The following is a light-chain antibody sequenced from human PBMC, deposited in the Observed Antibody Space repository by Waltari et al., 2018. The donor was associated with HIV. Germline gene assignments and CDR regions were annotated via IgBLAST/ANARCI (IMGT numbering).Light chain of an antibody. J-gene: IGLJ3*02. V-gene: IGLV2-14*01. CDR3: TSYISSSSPV. Sequence: QSALTQPASVSGSPGQSITISCTGTSNDLRISNSVSWFQHHPVKAPKVIIYEVSNRPSGVSSRFSGSISANTASLTISGLQAEDEADYFCTSYISSSSPVFGGGTKVTVL. CDR2: EVS. CDR1: SNDLRISNS.